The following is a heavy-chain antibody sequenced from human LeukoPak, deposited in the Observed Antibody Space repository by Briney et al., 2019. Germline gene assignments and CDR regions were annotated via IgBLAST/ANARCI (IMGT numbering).Heavy chain of an antibody. V-gene: IGHV4-31*03. CDR3: ARDISDSSGYYFDY. D-gene: IGHD3-22*01. J-gene: IGHJ4*02. CDR2: IYYSGST. Sequence: SQTLSLTCTVSGGSISSGGYYWSWIRQHPGKGLEWIGYIYYSGSTYYNPSLKSRVTISVDTSKNQFSLKLSSVTAADTAVYYCARDISDSSGYYFDYWGQGTLVTVSS. CDR1: GGSISSGGYY.